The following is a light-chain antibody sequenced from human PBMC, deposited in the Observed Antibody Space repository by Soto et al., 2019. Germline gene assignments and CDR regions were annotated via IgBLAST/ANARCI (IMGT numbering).Light chain of an antibody. V-gene: IGKV1-13*02. CDR3: QQFNTYPRT. CDR1: HDISSA. Sequence: AIQLTQSPSSLSAFVGDRVTITCRASHDISSALAWYQQKPGRAPKLLIYDASKLQSGVPSRFSGSGYGTDFTLTISSLQPEDFATYSCQQFNTYPRTFGHGTKVEIK. J-gene: IGKJ1*01. CDR2: DAS.